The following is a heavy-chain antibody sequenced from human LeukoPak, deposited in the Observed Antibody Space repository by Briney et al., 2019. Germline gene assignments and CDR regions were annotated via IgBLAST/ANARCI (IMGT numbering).Heavy chain of an antibody. CDR2: IRYDGSNK. Sequence: PGGSLRLSCAASGFTFSSYGMHWVRQAPGKGLEWVAFIRYDGSNKYYADSVKGRFTISRDNSKNTLYLQMNSPRAEDTAVYYCAKDANSGSYYWWFDPWGQGTLVTVSS. V-gene: IGHV3-30*02. J-gene: IGHJ5*02. CDR3: AKDANSGSYYWWFDP. D-gene: IGHD1-26*01. CDR1: GFTFSSYG.